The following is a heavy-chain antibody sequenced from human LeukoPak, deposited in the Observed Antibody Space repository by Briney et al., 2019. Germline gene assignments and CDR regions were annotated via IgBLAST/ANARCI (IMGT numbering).Heavy chain of an antibody. Sequence: GASVKVSCKASGGIFSDYALNWVRQAPGQGVEWMGVFIPVLGTANSTQNFQDRVSITADISTHTVYMELSSLKSEDTAVYFCAGITVFGVVLHQEPVWGKGTTVTVSS. CDR2: FIPVLGTA. CDR3: AGITVFGVVLHQEPV. D-gene: IGHD3-3*01. J-gene: IGHJ6*04. V-gene: IGHV1-69*10. CDR1: GGIFSDYA.